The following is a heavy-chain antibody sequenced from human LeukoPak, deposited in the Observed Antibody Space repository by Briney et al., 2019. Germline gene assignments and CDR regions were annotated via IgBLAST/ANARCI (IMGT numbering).Heavy chain of an antibody. J-gene: IGHJ4*02. V-gene: IGHV3-30*04. CDR2: ISYDGSNK. CDR3: AKDRTVLWFGELSSYFDY. CDR1: GFAFSSYA. Sequence: PGRPLRLSCAASGFAFSSYAMHWVRQAPGKGLEWVAVISYDGSNKYYADSVKGRFTISRDNSKNTLYLQMNSLRAEDTAVYYCAKDRTVLWFGELSSYFDYWGQGTLVTVSS. D-gene: IGHD3-10*01.